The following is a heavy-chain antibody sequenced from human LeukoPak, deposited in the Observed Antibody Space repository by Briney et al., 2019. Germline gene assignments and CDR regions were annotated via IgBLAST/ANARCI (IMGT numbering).Heavy chain of an antibody. D-gene: IGHD2-15*01. V-gene: IGHV3-7*01. J-gene: IGHJ6*03. CDR3: ARDKGHCGGGSCYLYYYYYMDV. CDR2: IKQDGSEK. CDR1: GFTFSSYW. Sequence: GGSLRLSCAASGFTFSSYWMSWVRQAPGKGLEWVANIKQDGSEKYYVDSVKGRFTISRDNAKNSLYLQMNSLRAEDTAVYYCARDKGHCGGGSCYLYYYYYMDVWGKGTTVTVSS.